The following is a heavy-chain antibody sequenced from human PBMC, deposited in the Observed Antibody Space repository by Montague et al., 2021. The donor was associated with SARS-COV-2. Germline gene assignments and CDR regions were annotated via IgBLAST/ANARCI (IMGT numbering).Heavy chain of an antibody. V-gene: IGHV4-39*07. CDR1: GGSISSSSYY. D-gene: IGHD6-13*01. Sequence: SETLSPTCTVSGGSISSSSYYWGWIRQPPGKGLEWIGSIYYSGSTYYXPSLKSRVTISVETSKNQFSLKLSSVTAADTAVYYCARVSRQQLGRLSGIDVWGQGTPVTVSS. CDR3: ARVSRQQLGRLSGIDV. J-gene: IGHJ6*02. CDR2: IYYSGST.